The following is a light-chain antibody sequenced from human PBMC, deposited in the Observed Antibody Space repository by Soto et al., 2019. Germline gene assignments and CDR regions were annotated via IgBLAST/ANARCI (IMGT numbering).Light chain of an antibody. V-gene: IGKV3-20*01. CDR2: DAS. CDR1: ESVVSNY. J-gene: IGKJ1*01. CDR3: QQYGSTPWT. Sequence: IGLIQTARKLSLYREERATLSCRTTESVVSNYLAWYQLKPGQAPRLLIYDASSRATGIPDRFSGSGSGTDFTLTISRLDPEDFAVYYCQQYGSTPWTFGQGTKVDIK.